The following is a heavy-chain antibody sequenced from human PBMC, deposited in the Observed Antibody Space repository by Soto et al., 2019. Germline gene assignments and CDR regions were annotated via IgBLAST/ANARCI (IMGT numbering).Heavy chain of an antibody. CDR1: GYTFTSYV. V-gene: IGHV1-18*01. J-gene: IGHJ6*02. Sequence: ASVKVSCKASGYTFTSYVISWVRQAPGQGLEWMGWISAYNGNTNYAQKLQGRVTMTTDTSTSTAYMELRSLRSDGTAVYYCARRGPDFDWLTDYYYYGMDVWGQGTTVTVSS. D-gene: IGHD3-9*01. CDR3: ARRGPDFDWLTDYYYYGMDV. CDR2: ISAYNGNT.